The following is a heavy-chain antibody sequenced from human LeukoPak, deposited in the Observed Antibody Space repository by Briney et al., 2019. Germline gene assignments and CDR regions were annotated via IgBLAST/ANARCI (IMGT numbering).Heavy chain of an antibody. CDR1: GFTVSSNY. D-gene: IGHD3-22*01. CDR2: IYSGGST. Sequence: GGSLRLSCAASGFTVSSNYMSWVRQAPGKGLEWVSVIYSGGSTYYADSVKGRFTISRHNYKNTLYLQMNSLRAEDTHVYYCAREGYYYDSSGYYGTFDIWGQGTMVTVSS. J-gene: IGHJ3*02. CDR3: AREGYYYDSSGYYGTFDI. V-gene: IGHV3-53*04.